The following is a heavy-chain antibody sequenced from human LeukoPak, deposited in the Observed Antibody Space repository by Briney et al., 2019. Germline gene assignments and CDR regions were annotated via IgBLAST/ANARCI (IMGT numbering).Heavy chain of an antibody. V-gene: IGHV3-7*01. J-gene: IGHJ4*02. Sequence: GGSLRLSCAASGFTFSSYWMCWVRQAPGKGLEWVANIKQDGSEKYYVDSVKGRFTISRDNAKNSLYLQMNSLRAEDTAVYYCARGPLRFRRSLADYWGQGTLVTVSS. D-gene: IGHD5-12*01. CDR3: ARGPLRFRRSLADY. CDR1: GFTFSSYW. CDR2: IKQDGSEK.